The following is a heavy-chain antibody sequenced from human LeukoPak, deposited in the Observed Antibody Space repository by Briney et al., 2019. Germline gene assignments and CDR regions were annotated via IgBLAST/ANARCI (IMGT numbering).Heavy chain of an antibody. J-gene: IGHJ4*02. CDR2: ISSDSGAI. Sequence: GGSLRRSCAASGFTFSSYTMNWVRQAPGKGLEWVSYISSDSGAIYYADSVKGRFTISRDNAQKSLYLQMNSLRAEDTAVYYCARELAYWGQGALVTVSS. CDR3: ARELAY. V-gene: IGHV3-48*01. CDR1: GFTFSSYT.